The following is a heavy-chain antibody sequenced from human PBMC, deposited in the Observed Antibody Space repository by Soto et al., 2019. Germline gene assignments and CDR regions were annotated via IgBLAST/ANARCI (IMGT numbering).Heavy chain of an antibody. CDR1: GFTFSNFA. J-gene: IGHJ4*02. D-gene: IGHD1-1*01. CDR2: ISGSGDDT. CDR3: ANPIPKTGTTFGF. Sequence: QLLESGGGFVQPGGSLRLSCVASGFTFSNFAMSWVRQAPGEGLDGVSAISGSGDDTFYEDSMKGRFTISRNNSKDTLYLQINSLRAEDTAVYYCANPIPKTGTTFGFWGQGTLVTVSS. V-gene: IGHV3-23*01.